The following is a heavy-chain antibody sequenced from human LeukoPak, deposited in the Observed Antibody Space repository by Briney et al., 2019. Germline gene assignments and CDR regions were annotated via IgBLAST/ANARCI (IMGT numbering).Heavy chain of an antibody. CDR1: GYTLASFG. D-gene: IGHD2-2*03. V-gene: IGHV1-18*01. CDR2: INTHNGDT. J-gene: IGHJ6*03. CDR3: ARDGYRLSGYFYYMDV. Sequence: GASVKVSCKASGYTLASFGITWVRQAPGQGLEWMGWINTHNGDTNYAQKLQGRVTMTTDTSTSTAYMELRSLRSDDTAVYYCARDGYRLSGYFYYMDVWGKGTTVTVSS.